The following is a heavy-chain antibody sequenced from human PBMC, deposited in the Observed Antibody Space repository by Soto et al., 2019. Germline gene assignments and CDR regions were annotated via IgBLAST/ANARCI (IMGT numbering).Heavy chain of an antibody. CDR2: ISSSSSTI. V-gene: IGHV3-48*02. Sequence: EVQLVESGGGLVQPGGSLRLSCAASGFTFSSYSMNWVRQAPGKGLEWVSYISSSSSTIYYADSVKGRFTISRDNAKNSLSLQMNSLRDEDTAVYYCASGKDYAEGGYWGQGTLVTVFS. D-gene: IGHD4-17*01. CDR1: GFTFSSYS. CDR3: ASGKDYAEGGY. J-gene: IGHJ4*02.